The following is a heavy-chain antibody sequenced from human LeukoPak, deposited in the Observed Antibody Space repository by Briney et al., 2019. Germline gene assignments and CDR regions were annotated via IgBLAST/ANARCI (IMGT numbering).Heavy chain of an antibody. CDR3: ARDLIVYGSGSIVTVDY. D-gene: IGHD3-10*01. Sequence: DSVKGRFTISRDNSKNTLYLQMNSLRAEDTAVYYCARDLIVYGSGSIVTVDYWGQGTLVTVSS. V-gene: IGHV3-30*01. J-gene: IGHJ4*02.